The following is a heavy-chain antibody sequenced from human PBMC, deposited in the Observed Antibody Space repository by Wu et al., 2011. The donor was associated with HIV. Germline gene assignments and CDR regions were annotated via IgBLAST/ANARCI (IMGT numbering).Heavy chain of an antibody. CDR1: GGTFSSFA. J-gene: IGHJ6*03. CDR3: ARSGEAAAHYYYYLNI. D-gene: IGHD2-21*01. CDR2: IIPKLNAP. Sequence: QVQLVQSGAEVKKPGSSVKVSCKASGGTFSSFAISWVRQASGQGLEWMGGIIPKLNAPNYAHKFRGRFTITADESRTTVHMELRSLRSDDTAVYYCARSGEAAAHYYYYLNIWGEGTTVTVSS. V-gene: IGHV1-69*12.